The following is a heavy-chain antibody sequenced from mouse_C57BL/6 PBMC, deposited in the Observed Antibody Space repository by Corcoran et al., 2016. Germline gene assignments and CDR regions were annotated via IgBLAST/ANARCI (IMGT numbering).Heavy chain of an antibody. CDR2: INTYSGVP. CDR1: GYTFTTYG. J-gene: IGHJ2*01. V-gene: IGHV9-3*01. CDR3: ARGTTVVGNYFDY. Sequence: QIQLVQSGPERKKPGETVKISCKATGYTFTTYGMSWVKQAPGKGLKWMGWINTYSGVPTYADDFKGRFAFSLETAASTAYLQINNLKNEDTATYFCARGTTVVGNYFDYWGQGTTLTVSS. D-gene: IGHD1-1*01.